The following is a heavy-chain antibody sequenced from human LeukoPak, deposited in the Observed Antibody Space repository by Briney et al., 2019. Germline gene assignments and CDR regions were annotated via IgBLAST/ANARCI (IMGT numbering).Heavy chain of an antibody. CDR2: IIPIFGTA. CDR3: AREGGSGSYVDY. V-gene: IGHV1-69*13. D-gene: IGHD3-10*01. CDR1: GGTFSSYA. J-gene: IGHJ4*02. Sequence: SVKVSCKASGGTFSSYAISWVRQAPGQGLKWMGGIIPIFGTANYAQKFQGRVTITADESTSTAYMELSSLRSEDTAVYYCAREGGSGSYVDYWGQGTLVTVSS.